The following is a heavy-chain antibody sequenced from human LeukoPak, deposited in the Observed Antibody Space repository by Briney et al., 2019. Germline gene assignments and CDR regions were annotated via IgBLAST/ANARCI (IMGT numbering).Heavy chain of an antibody. CDR3: ARDLEAANTYYFDY. CDR2: ISGGSGNT. J-gene: IGHJ4*02. V-gene: IGHV3-23*01. Sequence: GGSLRLSCAASGFTFRHYAMTWVRQAPERGLEWVSSISGGSGNTYYADSVKGRFTISRDNSKNTVYLQVNSLRDEDTAVYYCARDLEAANTYYFDYWGQGTMVTVSS. CDR1: GFTFRHYA. D-gene: IGHD6-13*01.